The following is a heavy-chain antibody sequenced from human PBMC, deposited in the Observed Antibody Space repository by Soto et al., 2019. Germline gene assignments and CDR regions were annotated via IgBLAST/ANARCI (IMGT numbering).Heavy chain of an antibody. CDR1: GGPISSGGYS. V-gene: IGHV4-30-2*01. CDR2: IYHSGST. D-gene: IGHD1-26*01. J-gene: IGHJ5*02. CDR3: ARAEVGATAWFDP. Sequence: SETLSLTCAVSGGPISSGGYSWSWIRQPPGKGLEWIGYIYHSGSTYYNPSLKSRVTISVDRSKNQFSLKLSSVTAADTAVYYCARAEVGATAWFDPWGQGTLVTVSS.